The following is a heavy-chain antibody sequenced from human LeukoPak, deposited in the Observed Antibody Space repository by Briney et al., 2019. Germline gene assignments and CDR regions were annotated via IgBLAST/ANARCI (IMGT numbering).Heavy chain of an antibody. J-gene: IGHJ6*02. CDR1: GYTLTELS. D-gene: IGHD3-22*01. CDR2: FDPEDGET. Sequence: GASVKVSCKVSGYTLTELSTHWVRQAPGKGLEWMGGFDPEDGETIYAQKFQGRVTMTEDTSTDTAYMELSSLRSEDTAVYYCATGTISGYPYYYGMDVWGQGTTVTVSS. V-gene: IGHV1-24*01. CDR3: ATGTISGYPYYYGMDV.